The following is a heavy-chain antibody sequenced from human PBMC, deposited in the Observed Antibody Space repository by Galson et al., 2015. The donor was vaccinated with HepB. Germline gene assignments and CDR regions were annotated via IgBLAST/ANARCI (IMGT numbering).Heavy chain of an antibody. CDR3: TRLGDLSGYSSK. V-gene: IGHV3-73*01. D-gene: IGHD6-13*01. CDR2: IGSKAHNYAT. CDR1: GFTFSGSA. Sequence: LRLSCAASGFTFSGSAMHWVRQASGKGLEWVGRIGSKAHNYATAYVASVKGRFTISRDDSKSTAYLQMNSLKTEDTAVYYCTRLGDLSGYSSKWGQGTLVTVSS. J-gene: IGHJ4*02.